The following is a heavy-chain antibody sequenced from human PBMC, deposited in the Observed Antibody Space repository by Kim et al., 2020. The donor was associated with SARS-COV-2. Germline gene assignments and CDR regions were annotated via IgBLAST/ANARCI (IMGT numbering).Heavy chain of an antibody. V-gene: IGHV1-3*01. CDR2: INACTGNT. J-gene: IGHJ4*02. Sequence: ASVKVSCKASGYTFTSYAMNSVRQAPGQQRDGMGGINACTGNTIYSQKFQGRVTITRDTSASTAYMELSSLRSEDTAVYYCASGSEYSGSYWADYWGQGTLVTVSS. CDR1: GYTFTSYA. CDR3: ASGSEYSGSYWADY. D-gene: IGHD1-26*01.